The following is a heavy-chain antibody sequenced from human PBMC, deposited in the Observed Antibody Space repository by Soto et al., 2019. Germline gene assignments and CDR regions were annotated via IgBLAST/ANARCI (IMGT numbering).Heavy chain of an antibody. CDR1: GGSISTTAFS. D-gene: IGHD2-15*01. CDR2: IDYSGST. V-gene: IGHV4-39*01. Sequence: PSETLSLTCTVSGGSISTTAFSWGWIREPPGKGLECIGSIDYSGSTFYNPSLKSRVTISVDTSENKFSLKLSSVTAADTAVYYCARQVSCSGGNCYSPLYHFDSWGQGIQVTVSS. J-gene: IGHJ4*02. CDR3: ARQVSCSGGNCYSPLYHFDS.